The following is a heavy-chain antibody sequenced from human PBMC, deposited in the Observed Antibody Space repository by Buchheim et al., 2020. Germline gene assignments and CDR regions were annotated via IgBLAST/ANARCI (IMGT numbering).Heavy chain of an antibody. CDR3: AKDVRSEAAAMDS. D-gene: IGHD6-13*01. CDR2: VPYDGDKK. V-gene: IGHV3-30*18. J-gene: IGHJ4*02. CDR1: GFTFSRNG. Sequence: QVQLVESGGGVVQPGRSLRLSCAASGFTFSRNGMHWVRQAPGKGLEWVAVVPYDGDKKYYVDSVKGRFTISRDNSKNTVYLQMNSLRAEDTAVYYCAKDVRSEAAAMDSWGQGT.